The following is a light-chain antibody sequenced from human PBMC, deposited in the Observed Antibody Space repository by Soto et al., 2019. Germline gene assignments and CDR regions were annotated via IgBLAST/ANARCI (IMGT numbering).Light chain of an antibody. Sequence: EIVLTQSPDTLSLSSGERATLSCRASQNIDSRWLAWNQQKPGQAPRLLIFATSSRATGIPDRFSGSGSGTDFTLTISRLEPEDFAVYYCQLVGGSVTFGGGTKVEMK. CDR2: ATS. CDR1: QNIDSRW. CDR3: QLVGGSVT. V-gene: IGKV3-20*01. J-gene: IGKJ4*01.